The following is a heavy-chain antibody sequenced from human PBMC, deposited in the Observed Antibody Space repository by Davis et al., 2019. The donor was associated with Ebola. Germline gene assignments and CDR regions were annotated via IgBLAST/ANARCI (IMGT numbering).Heavy chain of an antibody. J-gene: IGHJ4*02. Sequence: GESLKISCAASGFTFRSYWMHWVRQAPGRGLVGFPQFMGDGSKIANAASVKGRFTISRDNAKNTLYLQMNTLRAEDTAVYYCARVPSGSYWRYLDYWGQGTLVTVSS. D-gene: IGHD1-26*01. V-gene: IGHV3-74*01. CDR3: ARVPSGSYWRYLDY. CDR2: FMGDGSKI. CDR1: GFTFRSYW.